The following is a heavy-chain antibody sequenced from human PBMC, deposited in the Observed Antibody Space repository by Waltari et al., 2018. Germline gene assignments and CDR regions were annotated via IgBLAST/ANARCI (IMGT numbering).Heavy chain of an antibody. J-gene: IGHJ1*01. CDR1: GFKFDDYV. Sequence: EVLLEESGGGLIQPGRSLRLSYTASGFKFDDYVMHWVRQVPGKGLEWVSGISWNSGSIGYADSVNGRFIISRDNGKKSLYLQMNSLTPEDTALYFCAQGTDFYKRTGYTGYILNWGHGTLVTVSS. CDR3: AQGTDFYKRTGYTGYILN. CDR2: ISWNSGSI. V-gene: IGHV3-9*01. D-gene: IGHD3-3*01.